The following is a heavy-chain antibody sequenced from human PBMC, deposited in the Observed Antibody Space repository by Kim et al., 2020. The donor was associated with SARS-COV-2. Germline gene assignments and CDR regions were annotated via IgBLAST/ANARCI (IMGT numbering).Heavy chain of an antibody. V-gene: IGHV4-34*01. CDR2: INHSGST. CDR3: ARGSGGSYLG. J-gene: IGHJ4*02. D-gene: IGHD1-26*01. CDR1: GGSFSGYY. Sequence: SETLSLTCAVYGGSFSGYYWSWIRQPPGKGLEWIGEINHSGSTNYNPSLKSRVTISVDTSKNQFSLKLSSVTAADTAVYYCARGSGGSYLGWGQGTLVTVSS.